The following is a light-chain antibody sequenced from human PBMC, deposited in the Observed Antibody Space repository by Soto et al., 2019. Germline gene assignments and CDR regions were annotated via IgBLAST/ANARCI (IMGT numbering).Light chain of an antibody. V-gene: IGKV3-20*01. CDR1: QSVSSSH. CDR2: GAS. J-gene: IGKJ2*01. Sequence: ETVLTQSPGTLSLSPGERATLSCRASQSVSSSHLAWYQQKPGQAPRLVIYGASSRATGIPDRFSGSGSGTDFTLTISRLEPEDFAVYYCQQYGSSPLYTFGQGPKLEIK. CDR3: QQYGSSPLYT.